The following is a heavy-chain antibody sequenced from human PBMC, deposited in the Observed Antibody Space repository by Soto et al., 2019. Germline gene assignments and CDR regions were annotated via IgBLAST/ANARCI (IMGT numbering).Heavy chain of an antibody. CDR3: AKGGHCIGTSCSRAYSSPHDY. D-gene: IGHD2-2*01. CDR1: GFTFSTYA. V-gene: IGHV3-23*01. CDR2: VSASGLNT. J-gene: IGHJ4*02. Sequence: GGSLRLSCATPGFTFSTYAMAWVRQAPGKGLEWVSGVSASGLNTDYADPVKGRFYISRDNSKNTVSLHMNSLRAEDTALYYCAKGGHCIGTSCSRAYSSPHDYWGQGTLVTSPQ.